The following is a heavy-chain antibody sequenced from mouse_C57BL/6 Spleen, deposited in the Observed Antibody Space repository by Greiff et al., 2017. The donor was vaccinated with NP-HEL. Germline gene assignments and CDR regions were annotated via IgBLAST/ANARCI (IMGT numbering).Heavy chain of an antibody. CDR3: AIYDYDGYYLDY. V-gene: IGHV1-82*01. Sequence: VKLQQSGPELVKPGASVKISCKASGYAFSSSWMNWVKQRPGKGLEWIGRIYPGDGDTNYNGKFKGKATLTADKSSSTAYMQLSSLTSEDSAVYFCAIYDYDGYYLDYWGQGTTLTVSS. CDR2: IYPGDGDT. J-gene: IGHJ2*01. D-gene: IGHD2-4*01. CDR1: GYAFSSSW.